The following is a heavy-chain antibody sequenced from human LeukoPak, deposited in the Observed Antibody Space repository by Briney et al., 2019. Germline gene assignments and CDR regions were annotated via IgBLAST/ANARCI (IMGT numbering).Heavy chain of an antibody. V-gene: IGHV6-1*01. CDR2: TYYRSKWYN. D-gene: IGHD3-22*01. CDR1: GDSVSSNSAA. CDR3: ARDLSTTYYYDSSGYCFDY. J-gene: IGHJ4*02. Sequence: SQTLSLTCAISGDSVSSNSAAWNWIRQSPSRGLEWLGRTYYRSKWYNDYAVSVKSRITINPDTSKNQFSLQLNSVTPEDTAVYYCARDLSTTYYYDSSGYCFDYWGQGTLVTVSS.